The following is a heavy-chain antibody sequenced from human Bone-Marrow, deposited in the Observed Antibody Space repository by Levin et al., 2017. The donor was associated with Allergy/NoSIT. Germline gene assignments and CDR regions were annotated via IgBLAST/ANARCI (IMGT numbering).Heavy chain of an antibody. J-gene: IGHJ6*02. D-gene: IGHD1/OR15-1a*01. CDR3: ARGPPPREQNALPPSPYALDV. CDR2: LQSSKYT. Sequence: SETLSLTCAVSGVSFTNYYWNWIRQSPGKKLEWIACLQSSKYTKSNPSLEGRVTISQDTSKNASSLTLRSVVAADTALYYCARGPPPREQNALPPSPYALDVWGHGTMVTVSS. CDR1: GVSFTNYY. V-gene: IGHV4-59*01.